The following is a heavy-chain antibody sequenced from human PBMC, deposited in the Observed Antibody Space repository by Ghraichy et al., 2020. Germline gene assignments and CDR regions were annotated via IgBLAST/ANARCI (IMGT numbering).Heavy chain of an antibody. J-gene: IGHJ6*02. V-gene: IGHV3-7*03. CDR3: ARGFSSGWYSLGRCYYGMDV. CDR2: IKQDGTEK. Sequence: GGSLRLSCAASGFTFANYWMNWVRQAPGKGLEWVANIKQDGTEKAYVASVKGRFTISRDTAKNSLYLQMNSLRADDTAVYYWARGFSSGWYSLGRCYYGMDVWGQGTTATVSS. CDR1: GFTFANYW. D-gene: IGHD6-19*01.